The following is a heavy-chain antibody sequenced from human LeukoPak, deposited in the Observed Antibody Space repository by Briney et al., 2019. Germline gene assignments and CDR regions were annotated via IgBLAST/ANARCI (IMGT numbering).Heavy chain of an antibody. V-gene: IGHV1-69*05. CDR3: AISGWYYFDY. CDR2: IIPIFGTA. J-gene: IGHJ4*02. CDR1: GGTFSSYA. Sequence: ASVKVSCKASGGTFSSYAISWVRQAPGQGLEWMGRIIPIFGTANYAQKFQGRVTITTDESTGTAYMELSSLRSEDTAVYYCAISGWYYFDYWGQGTLVTVSS. D-gene: IGHD6-19*01.